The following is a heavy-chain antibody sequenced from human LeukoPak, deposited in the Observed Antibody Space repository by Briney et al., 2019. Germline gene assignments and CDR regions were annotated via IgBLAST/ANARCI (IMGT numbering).Heavy chain of an antibody. D-gene: IGHD4-11*01. CDR3: ARQSSSEDYPRFFDY. J-gene: IGHJ4*02. CDR1: SGSISSRSYY. CDR2: LYYNVYT. V-gene: IGHV4-39*01. Sequence: SETLSLTCTVSSGSISSRSYYWGWISQPPGKGLERIGSLYYNVYTYYSPSLKSRVTISADTSRSQFSLGLSYVTAADTAVYYCARQSSSEDYPRFFDYWGQGILVTVSS.